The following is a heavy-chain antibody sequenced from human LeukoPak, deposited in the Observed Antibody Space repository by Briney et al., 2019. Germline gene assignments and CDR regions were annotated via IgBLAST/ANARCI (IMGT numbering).Heavy chain of an antibody. Sequence: GGSLRLSCSASGFTFSSYWMSWVRQAPGKGLEWVANINQDGSVKYHVDSVKGRFTISRDNAKNSLYLQMNSLRAEDTAVYYCARDGDYDSLDYWGQGTLVTVSS. D-gene: IGHD2-21*02. V-gene: IGHV3-7*01. J-gene: IGHJ4*02. CDR2: INQDGSVK. CDR1: GFTFSSYW. CDR3: ARDGDYDSLDY.